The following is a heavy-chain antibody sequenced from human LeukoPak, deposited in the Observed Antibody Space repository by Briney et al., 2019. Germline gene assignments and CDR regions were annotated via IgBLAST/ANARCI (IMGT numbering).Heavy chain of an antibody. CDR2: ISWNSGSI. J-gene: IGHJ6*03. V-gene: IGHV3-9*01. CDR3: AKAAAPYYFYYMDV. D-gene: IGHD6-25*01. Sequence: GGSLRLSCAASVFTFDDYALHWVRQAAGKGLEWVSGISWNSGSIGYADSVKGRFTISRDNAKNSLYLQMNSLRAEDTALYYCAKAAAPYYFYYMDVWGKGTTVTVSS. CDR1: VFTFDDYA.